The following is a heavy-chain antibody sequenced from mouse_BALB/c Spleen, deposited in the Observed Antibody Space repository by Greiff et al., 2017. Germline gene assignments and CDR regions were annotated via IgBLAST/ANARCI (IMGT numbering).Heavy chain of an antibody. Sequence: QVQLKQSGPSLVQPSQSLSITCTVSGFTLTSYGVHWVRQSPGKGLEWLGVICRGGSTDYNAAFMSRLSITKDNSKSQVFFKMNSLQADDTAIYYCAKNMGWHTYYDYWGQGTTLTVSS. CDR3: AKNMGWHTYYDY. CDR2: ICRGGST. J-gene: IGHJ2*01. CDR1: GFTLTSYG. V-gene: IGHV2-5-1*01. D-gene: IGHD3-1*01.